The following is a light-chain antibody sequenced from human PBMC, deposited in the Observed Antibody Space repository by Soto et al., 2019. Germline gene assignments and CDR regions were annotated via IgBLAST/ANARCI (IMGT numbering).Light chain of an antibody. Sequence: SQMSQSPSSLSASVRDRVTITCRASQRIATGLNWYQQKPGEAPKLLIFTSGTLQCGVPSRFSGSGSGTEFTLTITALQPEDLATYLCQQTYSTPYTFGQGTKLEIK. V-gene: IGKV1-39*01. CDR3: QQTYSTPYT. CDR2: TSG. CDR1: QRIATG. J-gene: IGKJ2*01.